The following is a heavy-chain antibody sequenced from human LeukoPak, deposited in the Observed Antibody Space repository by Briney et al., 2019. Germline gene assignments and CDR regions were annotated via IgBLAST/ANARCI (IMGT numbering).Heavy chain of an antibody. D-gene: IGHD3-10*01. CDR2: IYYSGST. CDR1: GGSISSSSYY. CDR3: ARRRVYGFYYYGMDV. Sequence: SETLSLTCTVSGGSISSSSYYWGWIRQPPGKGLEWIGSIYYSGSTYYNPSLKSRVTISVDTSKNQFSLKLSSVTAADTAVYYCARRRVYGFYYYGMDVWGQGTTVTVSS. J-gene: IGHJ6*02. V-gene: IGHV4-39*01.